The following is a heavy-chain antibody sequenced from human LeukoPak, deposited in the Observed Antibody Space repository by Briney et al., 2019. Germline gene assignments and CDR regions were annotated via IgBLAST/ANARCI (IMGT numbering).Heavy chain of an antibody. V-gene: IGHV4-59*12. D-gene: IGHD5-18*01. CDR1: GGSISSYF. CDR2: NDNRGST. CDR3: ATKRGYSYGPSPFDY. Sequence: PSETLSLTCTVSGGSISSYFWSWIRQPPGKGLEWIGYNDNRGSTNYNPSLKNRVSISVDTSKNQFSLKLSSVTAADTAVYYCATKRGYSYGPSPFDYWGQGTLVTVSS. J-gene: IGHJ4*02.